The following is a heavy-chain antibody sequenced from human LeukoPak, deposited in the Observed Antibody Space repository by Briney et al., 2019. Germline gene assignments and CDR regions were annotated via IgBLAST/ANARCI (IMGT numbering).Heavy chain of an antibody. CDR3: AKDGGVAGSSWYDS. CDR1: GGSITSNSYY. CDR2: IYYSGST. J-gene: IGHJ5*01. V-gene: IGHV4-39*02. Sequence: SGTLSLTCAVSGGSITSNSYYWGWIRQPPGKGLEWIGSIYYSGSTYYNPSLKSRVTISVDTSKNQFSLKLSSVTAADTALYYCAKDGGVAGSSWYDSWGQGTLVTVSS. D-gene: IGHD6-13*01.